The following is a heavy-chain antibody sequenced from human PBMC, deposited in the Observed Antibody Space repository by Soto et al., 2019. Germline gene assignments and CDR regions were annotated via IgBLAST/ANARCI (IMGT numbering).Heavy chain of an antibody. D-gene: IGHD6-19*01. CDR3: ASTKQWPAFDY. V-gene: IGHV4-59*01. J-gene: IGHJ4*02. Sequence: PSETLSLTCTVSGDSISNYYWTWIRQPPGKGLEWIGCFYNSGNTNYNPSLKSRVTISVDTSNNQFSLRVNSVTAADTAVYYCASTKQWPAFDYWGQGALVTVSS. CDR1: GDSISNYY. CDR2: FYNSGNT.